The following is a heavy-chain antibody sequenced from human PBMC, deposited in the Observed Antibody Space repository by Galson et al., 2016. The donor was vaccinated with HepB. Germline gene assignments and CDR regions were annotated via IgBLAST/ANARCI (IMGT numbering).Heavy chain of an antibody. Sequence: SLRLSCAASGFTFSSYGMFWVRQAPGKGLEWVSGISGSARFTFNVDSVRGRFTITGDNSNNTLYLQMSSLRAEDTAVYYCAKGFLNSAGLVDAFDFWGQGTTVTVSS. CDR3: AKGFLNSAGLVDAFDF. V-gene: IGHV3-23*01. CDR1: GFTFSSYG. CDR2: ISGSARFT. D-gene: IGHD6-19*01. J-gene: IGHJ3*01.